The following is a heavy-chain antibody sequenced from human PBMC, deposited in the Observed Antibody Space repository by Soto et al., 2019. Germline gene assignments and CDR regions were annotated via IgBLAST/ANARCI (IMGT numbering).Heavy chain of an antibody. CDR3: ARDSPRGIAVADDAFDI. D-gene: IGHD6-19*01. CDR1: GFTFSSYA. J-gene: IGHJ3*02. Sequence: GGSLRLSCAASGFTFSSYAMHWVRQAPGKGLEWVAVISYDGSNKYYADSVKGRFTISRDNSKNTLYLQMNSLRAEDTAVYYCARDSPRGIAVADDAFDIWGQGTMVTVSS. CDR2: ISYDGSNK. V-gene: IGHV3-30-3*01.